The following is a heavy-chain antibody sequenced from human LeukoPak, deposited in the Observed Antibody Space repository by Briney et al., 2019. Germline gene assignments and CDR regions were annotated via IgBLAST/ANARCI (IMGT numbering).Heavy chain of an antibody. J-gene: IGHJ6*04. CDR2: INPRGST. D-gene: IGHD6-19*01. V-gene: IGHV4-34*01. CDR1: GGSFSSHY. Sequence: SEALSLTCGVSGGSFSSHYWTWIRQPPGKGLEWIGEINPRGSTNYNPSLESRVTVSADTSRNQLSLSLTSVTAADSAVYFCARGLRQGSAWSWGPKEKSYQYMDVWGTGTTVIVSS. CDR3: ARGLRQGSAWSWGPKEKSYQYMDV.